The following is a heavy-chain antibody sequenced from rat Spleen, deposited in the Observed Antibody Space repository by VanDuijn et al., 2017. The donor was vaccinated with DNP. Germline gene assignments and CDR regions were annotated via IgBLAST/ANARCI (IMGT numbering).Heavy chain of an antibody. D-gene: IGHD1-9*01. J-gene: IGHJ4*01. Sequence: VQLKESGPGLVQPSQTLSLTCTVSGFSLTSYHVHWVRQPPGNGLEWMGVMWSDGDTSYNSALKSRLSISRDTSKSQVFLKMSSLQTEDTATYYCARDRDTMGIRPYVMDAWGQGASVTVSS. CDR3: ARDRDTMGIRPYVMDA. CDR1: GFSLTSYH. V-gene: IGHV2-32*01. CDR2: MWSDGDT.